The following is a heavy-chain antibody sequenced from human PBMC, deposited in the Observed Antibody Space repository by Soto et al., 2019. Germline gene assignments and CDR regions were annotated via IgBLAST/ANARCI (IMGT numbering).Heavy chain of an antibody. D-gene: IGHD3-10*01. Sequence: QVQLVESGGGLVQPGGSLRLSCAASGLRFGGNYMSWIRQAPGKGLEWLSYISSGGDTIYYADSVRGRFTLSRDNAKNSLYLQMNSLSAEDTAVYYCSKDAGADYLAYWGQGILVTV. V-gene: IGHV3-11*01. CDR1: GLRFGGNY. CDR3: SKDAGADYLAY. CDR2: ISSGGDTI. J-gene: IGHJ4*02.